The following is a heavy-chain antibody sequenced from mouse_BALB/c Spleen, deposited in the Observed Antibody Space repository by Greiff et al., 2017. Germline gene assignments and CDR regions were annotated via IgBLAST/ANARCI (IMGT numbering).Heavy chain of an antibody. D-gene: IGHD2-10*02. Sequence: DVQLVESGGGLVQPGGSLKLSCAASGFTFSSYGMSWVRQTPDKRLELVATINSNGGSTYYPDSVKGRFTISRDNAKNTLYLQMSSLKSEDTAMYYCARDPPYGNYRYFDVWGAGTTVTVSS. CDR3: ARDPPYGNYRYFDV. J-gene: IGHJ1*01. CDR1: GFTFSSYG. V-gene: IGHV5-6-3*01. CDR2: INSNGGST.